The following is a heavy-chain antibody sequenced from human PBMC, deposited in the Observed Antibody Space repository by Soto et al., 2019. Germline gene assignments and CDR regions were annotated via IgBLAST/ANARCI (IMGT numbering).Heavy chain of an antibody. D-gene: IGHD3-3*01. Sequence: PSETLSLTCTVSGGSISSGDYYWSWIRQPPGKGLEWIGYIYYSGSTYYNPSLKSRVTISVDTSKNQFSLKLSSVTAADTAVYYCAREQRGNFGAPGNGMDVWGQGTTVTVSS. V-gene: IGHV4-30-4*01. CDR2: IYYSGST. CDR3: AREQRGNFGAPGNGMDV. CDR1: GGSISSGDYY. J-gene: IGHJ6*02.